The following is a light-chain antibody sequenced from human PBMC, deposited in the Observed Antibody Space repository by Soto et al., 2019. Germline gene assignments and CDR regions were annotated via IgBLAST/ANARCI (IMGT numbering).Light chain of an antibody. V-gene: IGKV1-39*01. J-gene: IGKJ5*01. CDR1: QGISSY. CDR2: AAS. CDR3: QQSYSTPIT. Sequence: DIQMTQSPSSLSASVGDRVTITCRASQGISSYLNWYQQKPGKAPKLLIYAASSLQSGVPSRFSGSGSGTDFTLTISSLQPEDFATYYCQQSYSTPITFGQGTRLRL.